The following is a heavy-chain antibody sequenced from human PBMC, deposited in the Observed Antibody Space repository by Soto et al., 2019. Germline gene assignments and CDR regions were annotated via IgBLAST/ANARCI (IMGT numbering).Heavy chain of an antibody. CDR3: ATRITVFGLLIPPFDP. CDR2: FNHTGGT. D-gene: IGHD3-3*01. CDR1: GGSVNGYY. Sequence: SETLSLTCAVYGGSVNGYYWTWIRQPPGKGLEWIGEFNHTGGTHYNPSLKSRVTMSVDTSKNQFSLRLSSVTAADTAIYYCATRITVFGLLIPPFDPWGQGTQVTVSS. V-gene: IGHV4-34*01. J-gene: IGHJ5*02.